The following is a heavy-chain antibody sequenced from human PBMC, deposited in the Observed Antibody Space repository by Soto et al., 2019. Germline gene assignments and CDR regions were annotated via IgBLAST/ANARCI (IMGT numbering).Heavy chain of an antibody. Sequence: SETLSLTCTVSGGSISSSSYYWGWIRQPPGKGLEWIGSIYYSGSTYYNPSLKSRVTISVDTSKNQFSLKLSSVTAADTAVYYCAGTMVRGVRAYYYGMDVWGKGTTVTVSS. J-gene: IGHJ6*04. D-gene: IGHD3-10*01. CDR3: AGTMVRGVRAYYYGMDV. CDR1: GGSISSSSYY. CDR2: IYYSGST. V-gene: IGHV4-39*01.